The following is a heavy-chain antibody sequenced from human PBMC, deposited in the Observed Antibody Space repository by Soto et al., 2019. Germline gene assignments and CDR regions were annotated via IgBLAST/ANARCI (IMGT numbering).Heavy chain of an antibody. D-gene: IGHD6-19*01. J-gene: IGHJ4*02. CDR1: GFTFSSYS. Sequence: GGSLRLSCAASGFTFSSYSMNWVRQAPGKGLEWVSSISSSSYIYYADSVKGRFTISRDNAKNSLYLQMNSLRAEDTAVYYCARDFTVAGLPFDYWGQGTLVTVSS. CDR3: ARDFTVAGLPFDY. V-gene: IGHV3-21*01. CDR2: ISSSSYI.